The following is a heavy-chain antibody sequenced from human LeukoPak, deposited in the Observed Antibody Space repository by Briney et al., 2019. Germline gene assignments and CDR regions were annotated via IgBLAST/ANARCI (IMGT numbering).Heavy chain of an antibody. CDR3: ARLRGTRIVGALGWFDP. D-gene: IGHD1-26*01. CDR1: GGSFSGYY. J-gene: IGHJ5*02. Sequence: SETLSLTCAVYGGSFSGYYWSWIRQPPGKGLEWIGEINHSGSTNYNPSLKSRVTISVDTSKNQFSLKLSSVTAADTAVYYCARLRGTRIVGALGWFDPWGQGTLVTVSS. V-gene: IGHV4-34*01. CDR2: INHSGST.